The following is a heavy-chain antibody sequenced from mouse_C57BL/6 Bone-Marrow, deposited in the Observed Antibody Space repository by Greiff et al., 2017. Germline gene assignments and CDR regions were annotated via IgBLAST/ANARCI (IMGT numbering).Heavy chain of an antibody. CDR3: ARSGFAY. CDR2: IDPSDSNT. V-gene: IGHV1-59*01. CDR1: GYTFTSYW. J-gene: IGHJ3*01. Sequence: VQLQQPGAELVRPGTSVKLSCKASGYTFTSYWMHWVKQRPGTGLEWIGEIDPSDSNTNYNQKFKGKATLTVDTSSSTAYMQLSSLTSEDSAVYYCARSGFAYWGQGTLVTVSA.